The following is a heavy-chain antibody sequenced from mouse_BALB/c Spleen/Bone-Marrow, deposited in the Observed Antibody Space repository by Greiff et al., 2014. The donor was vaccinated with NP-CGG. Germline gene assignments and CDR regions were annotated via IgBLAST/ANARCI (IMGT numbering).Heavy chain of an antibody. CDR2: ISYDGSN. J-gene: IGHJ3*01. Sequence: EVKLQESGPGLVKPSQSLPLTCSVTSYSITSGYYWNWIRQFPGNKLEWMGYISYDGSNNYSPSLKNRISITRDTSKNQFFLKLNSVTTEDTATYYCARGFITTVVPFAYWGQGTLVTVSA. CDR3: ARGFITTVVPFAY. V-gene: IGHV3-6*02. CDR1: SYSITSGYY. D-gene: IGHD1-1*01.